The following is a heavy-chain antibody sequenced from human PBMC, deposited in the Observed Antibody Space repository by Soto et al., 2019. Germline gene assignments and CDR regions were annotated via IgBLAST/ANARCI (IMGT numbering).Heavy chain of an antibody. Sequence: SETLSLTCTVSGGSISSSSYYWGWIRQPPGKGLEWIGSIYYSGSTYYTPSLKSRVTISVDTSKNQFSLKLSSVTAADTAVYYWARTYSGSHGAFDIWGQGTMVTVSS. CDR1: GGSISSSSYY. D-gene: IGHD1-26*01. CDR3: ARTYSGSHGAFDI. CDR2: IYYSGST. J-gene: IGHJ3*02. V-gene: IGHV4-39*01.